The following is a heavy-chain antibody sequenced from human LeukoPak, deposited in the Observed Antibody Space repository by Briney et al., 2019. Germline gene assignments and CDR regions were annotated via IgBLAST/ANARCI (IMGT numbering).Heavy chain of an antibody. J-gene: IGHJ6*03. V-gene: IGHV1-69*05. CDR2: IIPIFGTA. CDR3: ARVFDDSSGYYDYYYMDV. Sequence: GASVKVSCKASGYTFTSYAISWVRQAPGQGLEWMGRIIPIFGTANYAQKFQGRVTITTDESTSTAYMELSSLRSEDTAVYYCARVFDDSSGYYDYYYMDVWGKGTTVTVSS. CDR1: GYTFTSYA. D-gene: IGHD3-22*01.